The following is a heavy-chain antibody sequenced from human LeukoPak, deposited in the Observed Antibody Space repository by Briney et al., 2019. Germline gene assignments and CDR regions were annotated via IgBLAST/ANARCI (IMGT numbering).Heavy chain of an antibody. V-gene: IGHV4-59*08. D-gene: IGHD2-15*01. CDR2: MYHTGHT. Sequence: SETLSLTCIVSGGSISNYYWSWIRQPPGKGLEWIGYMYHTGHTMYNSSLKSRVTMSLDTSKNHFSLRLSSVTAADTAVYYCARHPFATPFDYWGPGTLVTVSS. J-gene: IGHJ4*02. CDR3: ARHPFATPFDY. CDR1: GGSISNYY.